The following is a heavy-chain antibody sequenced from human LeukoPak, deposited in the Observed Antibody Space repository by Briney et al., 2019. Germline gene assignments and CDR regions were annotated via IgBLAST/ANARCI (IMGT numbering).Heavy chain of an antibody. CDR1: GYTLTGYY. CDR2: INPSGGST. V-gene: IGHV1-46*01. D-gene: IGHD1-26*01. Sequence: ASVKVSCKASGYTLTGYYIHWVRQAPGQGLEWMGIINPSGGSTTYAQKFQGRVTMTRDTSTSTVYMELSSLRSEDTAVYYCARESLTYSGSYYWGQGTLVTVSS. CDR3: ARESLTYSGSYY. J-gene: IGHJ4*02.